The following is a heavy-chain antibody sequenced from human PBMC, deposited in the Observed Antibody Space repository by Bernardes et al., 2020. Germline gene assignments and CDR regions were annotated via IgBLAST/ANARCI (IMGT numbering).Heavy chain of an antibody. CDR2: VYYSGDT. V-gene: IGHV4-59*13. Sequence: SEPLSLTCTVSGVSISSSYWSWIRQSPGGGLEWIGYVYYSGDTSYNPSLNSRVTISADTSKNQLSLKLTSVTAADTAVYFCARGHYDSRLYSNPFDFWGQGTLVTVSS. J-gene: IGHJ4*02. CDR1: GVSISSSY. CDR3: ARGHYDSRLYSNPFDF. D-gene: IGHD4-4*01.